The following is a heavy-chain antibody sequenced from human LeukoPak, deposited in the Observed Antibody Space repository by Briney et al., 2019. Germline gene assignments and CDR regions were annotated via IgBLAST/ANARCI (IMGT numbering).Heavy chain of an antibody. CDR3: ARDRDIHLFDP. D-gene: IGHD2-15*01. V-gene: IGHV3-21*01. CDR2: ISSSSYI. CDR1: GFTFSSYS. Sequence: PGGSLRLSCAASGFTFSSYSMNWVRQAPGKGLEWVSSISSSSYIYYADSVKGRFTISRDNAKNSLYLQMNSLRAEDTAVYYCARDRDIHLFDPWGQGTLVTVSS. J-gene: IGHJ5*02.